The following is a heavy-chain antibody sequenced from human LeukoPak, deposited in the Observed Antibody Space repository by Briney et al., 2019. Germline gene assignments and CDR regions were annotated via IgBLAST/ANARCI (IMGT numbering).Heavy chain of an antibody. CDR1: GGSISSYY. D-gene: IGHD2-21*02. CDR3: ARIDPDYGGDCYPFDY. V-gene: IGHV4-59*01. CDR2: IYYSGST. J-gene: IGHJ4*02. Sequence: PSETLSLTCTVSGGSISSYYWSWIRQPPGKGLEWIGYIYYSGSTNYNPSLKSRVTISVDTSKNQFSLKLSSVTAADTAVYYCARIDPDYGGDCYPFDYWGQGTLVTVSS.